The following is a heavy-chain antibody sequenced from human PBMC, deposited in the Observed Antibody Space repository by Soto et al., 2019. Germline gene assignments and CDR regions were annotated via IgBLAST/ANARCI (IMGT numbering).Heavy chain of an antibody. V-gene: IGHV2-5*02. CDR1: GFSLTTSGVG. D-gene: IGHD6-6*01. CDR2: IYWDADV. Sequence: QITLKESGPTLVKPTQTLTLTCTFSGFSLTTSGVGVGWIRQPPGKAPECLALIYWDADVRYSPSLQSRLTITKDSYMNRVVLTMTNMGPVDTATYYCARSVEALPVRGALDYWGQGTLVTVSS. CDR3: ARSVEALPVRGALDY. J-gene: IGHJ4*02.